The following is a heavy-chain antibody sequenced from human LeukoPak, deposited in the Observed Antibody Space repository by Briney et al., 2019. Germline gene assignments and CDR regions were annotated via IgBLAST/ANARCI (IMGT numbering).Heavy chain of an antibody. V-gene: IGHV4-34*01. CDR1: GGSFSGYY. D-gene: IGHD5-18*01. CDR2: INHSGTT. Sequence: SETLSLTCAVYGGSFSGYYWSWIRQPPGKGLEWIGEINHSGTTNYNPSLKSRVTISVDTSKNQFSLKVSSVTAADTAVYYCARGRQGYSYGREYYYCDMDVWGQGTTVTVSS. CDR3: ARGRQGYSYGREYYYCDMDV. J-gene: IGHJ6*02.